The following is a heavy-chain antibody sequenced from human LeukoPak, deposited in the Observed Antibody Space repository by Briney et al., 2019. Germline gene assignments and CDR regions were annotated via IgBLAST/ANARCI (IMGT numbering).Heavy chain of an antibody. J-gene: IGHJ4*02. CDR3: TREGHGSSGYYLDY. Sequence: SETLSLTCTVSGGSISGYYWSWFRQPPGKGLEWIGYIHSSGTTEYNPSLESRITTSVDTSKNQVSLKLSSVTVADTAFYYCTREGHGSSGYYLDYWGQGTLVTVSS. V-gene: IGHV4-59*01. CDR1: GGSISGYY. CDR2: IHSSGTT. D-gene: IGHD3-22*01.